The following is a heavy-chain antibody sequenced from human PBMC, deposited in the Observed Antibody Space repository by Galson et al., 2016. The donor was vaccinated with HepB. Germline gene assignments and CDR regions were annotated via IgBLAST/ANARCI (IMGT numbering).Heavy chain of an antibody. Sequence: SETLSLTCAVYGVSFSTYYWTWIRQPPGKGLEWIGEINHRGRSNYNPSLKRRVTISVDMFKNQFSLKLSSVTAADTAIYYCASIVGFCSGGNCYFPWGQGTKVTIS. CDR1: GVSFSTYY. V-gene: IGHV4-34*01. J-gene: IGHJ3*01. CDR3: ASIVGFCSGGNCYFP. D-gene: IGHD2-15*01. CDR2: INHRGRS.